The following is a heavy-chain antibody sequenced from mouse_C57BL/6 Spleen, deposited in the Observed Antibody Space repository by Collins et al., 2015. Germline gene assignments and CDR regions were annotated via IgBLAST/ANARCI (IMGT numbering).Heavy chain of an antibody. CDR2: IYPGDGDT. Sequence: QVQLQQSGAELVKPGASVKISCKTSGYTFNDYWMNWVKQRPGKGLEWIGQIYPGDGDTNYNGNFKDKATLTADKSSSTAYMQLSSLTSEDSAVYFCARGVYWGQGTTLTVSS. CDR3: ARGVY. V-gene: IGHV1-80*01. J-gene: IGHJ2*01. CDR1: GYTFNDYW.